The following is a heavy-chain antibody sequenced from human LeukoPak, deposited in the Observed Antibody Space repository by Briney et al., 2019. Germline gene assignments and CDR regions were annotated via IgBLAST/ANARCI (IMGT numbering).Heavy chain of an antibody. J-gene: IGHJ4*02. D-gene: IGHD1-26*01. CDR1: GFTFSSYS. CDR3: ARDDGYSVGATPYYFDY. CDR2: ISSSSYI. V-gene: IGHV3-21*01. Sequence: GGSLRLSCAASGFTFSSYSMNWVRQAPGKGLEWVSSISSSSYIYYADSVKGRFTISRDNAKNSLYLQMNSLRAEDTAVYYCARDDGYSVGATPYYFDYWGQGTLVTVSS.